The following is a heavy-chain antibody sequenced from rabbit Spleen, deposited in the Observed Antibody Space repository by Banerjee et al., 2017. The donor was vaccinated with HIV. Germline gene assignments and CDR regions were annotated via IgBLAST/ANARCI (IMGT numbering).Heavy chain of an antibody. D-gene: IGHD1-1*01. Sequence: QSLEESGGDLVKPGASLTLTCTASGVSFTSNYYMCWVRQAPGKGLEWIACIDTGSSGFTYFAIWAKGRFTFSKTSSTTVTLQMTSLTAADTATYFCARDLDGVIGWNFNLWGPGTLVTVS. J-gene: IGHJ4*01. V-gene: IGHV1S40*01. CDR3: ARDLDGVIGWNFNL. CDR2: IDTGSSGFT. CDR1: GVSFTSNYY.